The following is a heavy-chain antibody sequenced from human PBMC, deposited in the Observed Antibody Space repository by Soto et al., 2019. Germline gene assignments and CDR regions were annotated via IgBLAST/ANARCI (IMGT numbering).Heavy chain of an antibody. J-gene: IGHJ4*02. CDR3: ARETNRYSGSYYCDY. CDR2: IYYSGST. V-gene: IGHV4-30-4*01. Sequence: QVQLQESGPGLVKPSQTLSLTCTVSGGSISSGDYYWSWIRQPPGKGLEWIGYIYYSGSTYYNPSLKSRVTISVDTSKNQFSRKLSSVTAADTAVYYCARETNRYSGSYYCDYWGQGTLVTVSS. D-gene: IGHD1-26*01. CDR1: GGSISSGDYY.